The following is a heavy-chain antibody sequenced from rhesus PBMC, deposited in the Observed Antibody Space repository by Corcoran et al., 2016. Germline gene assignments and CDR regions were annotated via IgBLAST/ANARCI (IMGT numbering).Heavy chain of an antibody. CDR3: ARSGTTGIDF. D-gene: IGHD1-14*01. CDR1: GGSMSNGYYY. J-gene: IGHJ4*01. Sequence: QVQLQESGPGLVKPSETLSLTCAVSGGSMSNGYYYWSWIRQPPGNGLEWIGGSFTVSESTYYSPSLKSRVTISKDMSKNHFSLKLTSVTAADTAAYYCARSGTTGIDFWGQGVLVTVSS. V-gene: IGHV4S12*01. CDR2: SFTVSEST.